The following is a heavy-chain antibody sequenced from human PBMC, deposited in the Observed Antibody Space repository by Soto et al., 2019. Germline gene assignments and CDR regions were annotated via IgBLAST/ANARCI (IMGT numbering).Heavy chain of an antibody. CDR3: AHKGPEDWPLDY. CDR1: GFSLSTSGVG. J-gene: IGHJ4*02. CDR2: IYWDDSK. Sequence: QITLKESGPTLVRPTQTLTLTCAFSGFSLSTSGVGVGWIRQPPGKALEWLAVIYWDDSKHYSPSLRSRLTITKDTSKNQVVLTMTHMDAMDTGTYYCAHKGPEDWPLDYWGQGTLVTVSS. V-gene: IGHV2-5*02. D-gene: IGHD3-9*01.